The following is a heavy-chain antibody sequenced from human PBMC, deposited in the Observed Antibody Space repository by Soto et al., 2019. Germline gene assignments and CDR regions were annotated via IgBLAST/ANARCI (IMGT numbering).Heavy chain of an antibody. CDR3: AGLTVYLHWFDF. Sequence: PSETLSLTCAVSGGSISSSNWWSWVRQPPGKGLEWIGEIYHSGSTNYNPSLKSRVTISVDKSKNQFSLKLSSVTAADTAVYYCAGLTVYLHWFDFWGQGTLVTVSS. J-gene: IGHJ5*01. CDR2: IYHSGST. V-gene: IGHV4-4*02. CDR1: GGSISSSNW. D-gene: IGHD1-20*01.